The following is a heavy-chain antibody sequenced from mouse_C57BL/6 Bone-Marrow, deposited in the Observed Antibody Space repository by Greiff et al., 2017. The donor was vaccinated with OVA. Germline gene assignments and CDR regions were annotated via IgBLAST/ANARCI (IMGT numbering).Heavy chain of an antibody. CDR3: ARGGPTVVTTWYFDI. CDR1: GFTFSSYA. J-gene: IGHJ1*03. V-gene: IGHV5-4*03. D-gene: IGHD2-5*01. Sequence: EVKLQESGGGLVKPGGSLKLSCAASGFTFSSYAMSWVRQTPEKRLEWVATISDGGSYTYYPDNVKGRFTITRDNAKDNLYLQMSHLKSEDTAMYYCARGGPTVVTTWYFDICGTGTTVTVSS. CDR2: ISDGGSYT.